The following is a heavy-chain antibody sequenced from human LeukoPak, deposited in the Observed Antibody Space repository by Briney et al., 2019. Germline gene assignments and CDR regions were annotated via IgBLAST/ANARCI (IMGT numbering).Heavy chain of an antibody. V-gene: IGHV3-48*03. CDR1: GFTFSSYE. Sequence: GGSLRLSCVASGFTFSSYEMNWVRQAPGKGLEWLSYISSGGSTIYYADSVKGRFTISRDNSKNTLYLQMNSLRAEDTAVYYCARGVGDSSGWTFDYWGQGTLVTVSS. CDR2: ISSGGSTI. J-gene: IGHJ4*02. D-gene: IGHD6-19*01. CDR3: ARGVGDSSGWTFDY.